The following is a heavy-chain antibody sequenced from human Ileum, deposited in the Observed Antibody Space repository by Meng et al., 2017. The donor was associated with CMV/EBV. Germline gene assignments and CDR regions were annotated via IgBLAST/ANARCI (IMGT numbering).Heavy chain of an antibody. CDR3: VRHLLNRYNNIGY. CDR2: ITSDGNTK. D-gene: IGHD1-1*01. Sequence: GESLKISCAASGFTIDIYEMNWVRQAPGRGLEWVSLITSDGNTKYYADAVEGRFTVSRDNAKNSLLLQMTNLRAEDTAVYYCVRHLLNRYNNIGYWGQGTLVTVSS. CDR1: GFTIDIYE. J-gene: IGHJ4*02. V-gene: IGHV3-48*03.